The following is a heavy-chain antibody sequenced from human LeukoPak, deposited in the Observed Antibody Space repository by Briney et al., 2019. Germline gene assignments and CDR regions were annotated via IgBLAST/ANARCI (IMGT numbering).Heavy chain of an antibody. J-gene: IGHJ5*02. V-gene: IGHV1-69*05. Sequence: SVKVSCKASGGTFSSYAISWVRQAPGQGLEWMGGIIPIFGTANYAQKFQGRVTMTRNTSISTAYMELSSLRSEDTAVYYCARGLDIVVVTAIPNWFDPWGQGTLVTVSS. CDR1: GGTFSSYA. D-gene: IGHD2-21*02. CDR3: ARGLDIVVVTAIPNWFDP. CDR2: IIPIFGTA.